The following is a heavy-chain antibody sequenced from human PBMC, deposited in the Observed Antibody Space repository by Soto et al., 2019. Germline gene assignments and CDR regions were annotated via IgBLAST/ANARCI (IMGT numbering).Heavy chain of an antibody. CDR1: GGSISSGGYY. J-gene: IGHJ4*02. D-gene: IGHD6-13*01. CDR2: IYSSGST. V-gene: IGHV4-31*03. Sequence: QVQLQASGPGLVKPSQTLSLTCTVSGGSISSGGYYWSWIRQHPGKGLEWIGYIYSSGSTYYNPSLKGRVTISVDTSKNQFPLKLTSVTAADTAVYYCAISFGVAAAGPFDYWGQGTLVTVSS. CDR3: AISFGVAAAGPFDY.